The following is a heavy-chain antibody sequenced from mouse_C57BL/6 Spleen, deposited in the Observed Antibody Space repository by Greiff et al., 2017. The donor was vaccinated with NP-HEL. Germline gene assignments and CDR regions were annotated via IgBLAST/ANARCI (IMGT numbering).Heavy chain of an antibody. D-gene: IGHD1-1*01. Sequence: EVKLQESGPELVKPGASVKMSCKASGYTFTDYNMHWVKQSHGKSLEWIGYINPNNGGTSYNQKFKGKATLTVNKSSSTAYMELRSLTSEDSAVYYCARRYYGSSYDAMDYWGQGTSVTVSS. CDR1: GYTFTDYN. J-gene: IGHJ4*01. V-gene: IGHV1-22*01. CDR3: ARRYYGSSYDAMDY. CDR2: INPNNGGT.